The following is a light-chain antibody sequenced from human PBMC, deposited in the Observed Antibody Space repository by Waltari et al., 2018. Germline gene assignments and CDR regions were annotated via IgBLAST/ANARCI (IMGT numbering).Light chain of an antibody. CDR1: QGMSSY. J-gene: IGKJ4*01. CDR2: AAS. V-gene: IGKV1-9*01. Sequence: IQLTQSPSSLTASVGDSVTITCRASQGMSSYFAWYQQKPGKVPKLLIYAASTLQSGVPSRFSGSGSGTDFTLTISSLQPEDFATYYCQQLDSYPLTFGGGTKVEIK. CDR3: QQLDSYPLT.